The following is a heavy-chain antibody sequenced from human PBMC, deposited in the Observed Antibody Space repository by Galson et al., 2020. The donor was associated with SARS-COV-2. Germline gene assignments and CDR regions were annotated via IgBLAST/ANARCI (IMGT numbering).Heavy chain of an antibody. D-gene: IGHD3-22*01. Sequence: GGSLRLSCRTSGFTFRDHAISWFRQAPGKGLEWLGLIRSEDYGGTTEYAPSVRGRLTVSRDDGKSVAYLQMNGLKSEDTAVYFCARDFKGPTIVMSKGHDFDYWGQGSLVTVSS. J-gene: IGHJ4*02. CDR2: IRSEDYGGTT. V-gene: IGHV3-49*03. CDR1: GFTFRDHA. CDR3: ARDFKGPTIVMSKGHDFDY.